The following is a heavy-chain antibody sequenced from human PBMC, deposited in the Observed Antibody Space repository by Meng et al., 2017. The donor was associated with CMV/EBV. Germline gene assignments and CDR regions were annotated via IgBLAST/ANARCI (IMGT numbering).Heavy chain of an antibody. CDR1: GGSISSSSYS. CDR3: ARGGIAAAGLH. J-gene: IGHJ4*02. Sequence: QLQLQYSGPGLVKPPGTLSLPVTVSGGSISSSSYSWGWIRQPPGKGLEWIGSIYYSASTYYNPSLKSRVTISVDTSKNQFSLKLSSVTAADTAVYYCARGGIAAAGLHWGQGTLVTVSS. D-gene: IGHD6-13*01. CDR2: IYYSAST. V-gene: IGHV4-39*07.